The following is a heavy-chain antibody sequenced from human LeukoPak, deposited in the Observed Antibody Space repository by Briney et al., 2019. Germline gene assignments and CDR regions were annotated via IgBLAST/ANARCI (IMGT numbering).Heavy chain of an antibody. Sequence: ASVKVSCKASGYTFINHAIHWVRQAPGQRLEWMGWINIGNGNTKYSQYFQGGITITRDTSATTAYMDLSSLRSEDTAVYYCARRLGRSFDYWGQGTLVTVSS. J-gene: IGHJ4*02. D-gene: IGHD2-21*01. CDR1: GYTFINHA. V-gene: IGHV1-3*04. CDR2: INIGNGNT. CDR3: ARRLGRSFDY.